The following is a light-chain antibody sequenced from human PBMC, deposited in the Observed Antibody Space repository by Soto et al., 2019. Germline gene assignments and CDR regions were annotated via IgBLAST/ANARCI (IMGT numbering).Light chain of an antibody. CDR3: QQYNSYPRP. Sequence: DIQMTQSPSTLSASVGDRVTITCRASQSISSWMAWYQQKPGKAPKLLIYKASSLESGVPSRFSGSGSGTEFTLTISSLQPVDFATYYCQQYNSYPRPFGQGTKVVIK. CDR1: QSISSW. CDR2: KAS. J-gene: IGKJ1*01. V-gene: IGKV1-5*03.